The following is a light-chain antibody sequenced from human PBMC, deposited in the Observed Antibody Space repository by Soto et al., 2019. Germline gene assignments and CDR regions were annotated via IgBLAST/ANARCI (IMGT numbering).Light chain of an antibody. V-gene: IGKV1-5*01. CDR1: QSLTGR. CDR2: DVS. J-gene: IGKJ2*01. Sequence: DIQMTQSPSTLSASIGDRVTLTCRASQSLTGRLAWYQQQPGSTPKLLIYDVSILESGGPSRFSGSDSGTDCKCTISCLRADDYATTYYQQYKAYPYTFGQGT. CDR3: QQYKAYPYT.